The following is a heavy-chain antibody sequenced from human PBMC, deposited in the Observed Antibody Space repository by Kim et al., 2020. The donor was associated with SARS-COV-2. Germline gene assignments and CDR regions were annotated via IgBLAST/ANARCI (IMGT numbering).Heavy chain of an antibody. J-gene: IGHJ4*02. CDR1: GDTFSSYA. CDR2: IIPICGTA. Sequence: SVKVSCKASGDTFSSYAMSWVRQAPGQGLEWMGGIIPICGTANYAQKFQGRVTITADESTSTAYMELSSLRSEDTAVYYCARYLWFGDMYYFDYWGQGILGSVSS. D-gene: IGHD3-10*01. CDR3: ARYLWFGDMYYFDY. V-gene: IGHV1-69*13.